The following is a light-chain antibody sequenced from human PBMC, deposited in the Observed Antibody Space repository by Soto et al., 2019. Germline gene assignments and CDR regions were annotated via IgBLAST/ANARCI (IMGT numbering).Light chain of an antibody. CDR1: SSDIGTYDY. Sequence: QSVLTQPPSASGSLGQSVTISCTGTSSDIGTYDYVSWYQQHPGRAPKLIIFEVRFRPSGVSNRFSGSKSGDTASLTISKLLPEDEADYYCSSYTSTGTLIVFGGGTKVTVL. J-gene: IGLJ2*01. V-gene: IGLV2-14*01. CDR2: EVR. CDR3: SSYTSTGTLIV.